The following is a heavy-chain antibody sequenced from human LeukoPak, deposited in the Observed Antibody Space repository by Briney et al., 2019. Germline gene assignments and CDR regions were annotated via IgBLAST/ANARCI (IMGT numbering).Heavy chain of an antibody. CDR2: INAGNGNT. CDR3: ARVYDRGGYYLDYFDY. D-gene: IGHD3-22*01. J-gene: IGHJ4*02. Sequence: ASVKVSCKASGYIFTNYAMHWVRQAPGQRLEWMGWINAGNGNTKYSQKFQGRVTITRDTSATTAYMELSNLRSEDTAVYYCARVYDRGGYYLDYFDYWGQGTLVTVSS. CDR1: GYIFTNYA. V-gene: IGHV1-3*01.